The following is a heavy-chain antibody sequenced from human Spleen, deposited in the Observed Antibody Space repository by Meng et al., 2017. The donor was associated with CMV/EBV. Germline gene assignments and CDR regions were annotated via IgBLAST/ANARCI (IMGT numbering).Heavy chain of an antibody. Sequence: GESLKISCTASGFTFGDYAMSWVRQAPGKGLEWVGFIRSKAYGGTTEYAASVKGRFTISRDDSKSIAYLQMNSLKTEDTAVYYCINSGYDPYYYYGMDVWGQGTTVTVSS. CDR2: IRSKAYGGTT. D-gene: IGHD5-12*01. CDR3: INSGYDPYYYYGMDV. CDR1: GFTFGDYA. V-gene: IGHV3-49*04. J-gene: IGHJ6*02.